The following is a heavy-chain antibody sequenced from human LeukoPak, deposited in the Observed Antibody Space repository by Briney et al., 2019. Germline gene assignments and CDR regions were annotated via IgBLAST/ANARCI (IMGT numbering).Heavy chain of an antibody. J-gene: IGHJ5*02. CDR1: GYTFTSYG. CDR3: ARDASIAAAGYFDP. V-gene: IGHV1-18*01. CDR2: ISAYNDNT. D-gene: IGHD6-13*01. Sequence: ASVNVSCKASGYTFTSYGISWVRQAPGQGLEWMGWISAYNDNTNYAQKLQGRVTMTTDTSTSTAYMELRSLRFDDTAVYYCARDASIAAAGYFDPWGQGTLVTVSS.